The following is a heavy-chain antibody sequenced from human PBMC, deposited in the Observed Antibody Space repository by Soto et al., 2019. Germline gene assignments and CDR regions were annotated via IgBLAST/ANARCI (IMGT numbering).Heavy chain of an antibody. D-gene: IGHD1-26*01. CDR1: GFTFSSYG. Sequence: QVQLVESGGGVVQPGRSLRLSCAASGFTFSSYGMHWVRQAPGKGLEWVAVISYDGSNKYYADSVKGRFTISRDNSKNTLYLPMNSLRAEDTAVYYCAKDSGGGSYSNAFDIWGQGTMVTVSS. CDR2: ISYDGSNK. CDR3: AKDSGGGSYSNAFDI. J-gene: IGHJ3*02. V-gene: IGHV3-30*18.